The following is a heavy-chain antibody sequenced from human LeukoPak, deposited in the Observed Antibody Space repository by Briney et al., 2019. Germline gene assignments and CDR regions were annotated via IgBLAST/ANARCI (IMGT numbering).Heavy chain of an antibody. CDR3: ARSFMDPEDPPDY. J-gene: IGHJ4*02. CDR2: INPSGGST. CDR1: IHLYQVL. Sequence: ASVKGLLQGIWIHLYQVLYALGATGPWTRLEWMGIINPSGGSTRYAQKFQGRVTMTRDMSTSTVYMELSSLRSEDTAVYYCARSFMDPEDPPDYWGQGTLVTVSS. D-gene: IGHD3/OR15-3a*01. V-gene: IGHV1-46*01.